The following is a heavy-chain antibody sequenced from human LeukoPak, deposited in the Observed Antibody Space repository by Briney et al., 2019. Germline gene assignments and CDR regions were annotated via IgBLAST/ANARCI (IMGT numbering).Heavy chain of an antibody. CDR2: IYTSGSI. CDR1: GGSISSGSYY. CDR3: ARGYCSSTSCYAYNWFDP. D-gene: IGHD2-2*01. V-gene: IGHV4-61*02. Sequence: SETLSLTCTVSGGSISSGSYYWSWIRQPAGKGLEWIRRIYTSGSINYNPSLKSRVTISVDTSKNQFSLKLSSVTAADTAVYYCARGYCSSTSCYAYNWFDPWGQGTLVTVSS. J-gene: IGHJ5*02.